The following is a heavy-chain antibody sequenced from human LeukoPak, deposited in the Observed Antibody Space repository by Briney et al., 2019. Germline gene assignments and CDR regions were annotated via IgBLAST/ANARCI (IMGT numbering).Heavy chain of an antibody. Sequence: GGSLRLSCAASGFTFSSYWMSWARQAPGKGLEWVANIKQDGSEKYYVDSVKGRFTISRDNAKNSLYLQMNSLRAEDTAVYYCARDGGTVTGLRMYYFDYWGQGTLVTVSS. V-gene: IGHV3-7*01. CDR3: ARDGGTVTGLRMYYFDY. CDR1: GFTFSSYW. J-gene: IGHJ4*02. CDR2: IKQDGSEK. D-gene: IGHD4-17*01.